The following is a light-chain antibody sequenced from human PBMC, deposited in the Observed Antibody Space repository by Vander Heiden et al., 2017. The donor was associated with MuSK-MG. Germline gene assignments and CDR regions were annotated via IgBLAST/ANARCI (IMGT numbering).Light chain of an antibody. CDR2: DAS. Sequence: DIQMTQSPSTLSASVGDRVTITCRASQSISSWLAWYQQKPGKAPKRLIYDASSLGGGVTSECSSGRSGTKYTITISSLQPDDVATDYYQQYNSYLFTFGPGTKVDIK. V-gene: IGKV1-5*01. CDR1: QSISSW. J-gene: IGKJ3*01. CDR3: QQYNSYLFT.